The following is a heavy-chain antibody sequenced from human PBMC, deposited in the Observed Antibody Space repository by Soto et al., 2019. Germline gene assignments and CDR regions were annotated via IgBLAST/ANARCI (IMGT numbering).Heavy chain of an antibody. J-gene: IGHJ4*02. CDR2: ISDDGSNK. D-gene: IGHD6-19*01. Sequence: QVQLVESGGGVVQPGRSLRLSCAASGFTFSSFAMHWVRQAPGKGLEWVAVISDDGSNKYYADSVKGRFTISRDNSKNPLYLQMNSLRGEDTAVYSWARVEQWLYIAKYWGQGTLVTVSS. CDR3: ARVEQWLYIAKY. CDR1: GFTFSSFA. V-gene: IGHV3-30*04.